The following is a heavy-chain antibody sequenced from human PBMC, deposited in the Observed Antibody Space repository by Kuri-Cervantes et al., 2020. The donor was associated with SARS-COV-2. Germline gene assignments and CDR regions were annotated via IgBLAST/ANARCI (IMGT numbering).Heavy chain of an antibody. CDR1: GYSISSGYY. J-gene: IGHJ5*02. D-gene: IGHD3-22*01. V-gene: IGHV4-38-2*01. CDR2: IYHSGSN. Sequence: SETLSLTCAVSGYSISSGYYWGWIRQPPGKGLSGFGSIYHSGSNYYNPSLKIRVTISVDKSKNQYYLQLSFVTAADTAVYYCSRLSYYYDGSGYYGGNWFDPWGQGTLVTVSS. CDR3: SRLSYYYDGSGYYGGNWFDP.